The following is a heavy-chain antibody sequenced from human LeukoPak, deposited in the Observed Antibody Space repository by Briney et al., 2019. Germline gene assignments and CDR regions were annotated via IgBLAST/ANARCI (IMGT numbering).Heavy chain of an antibody. D-gene: IGHD4-17*01. Sequence: GGSLRLSCAASGFTFSSYGMHWVRQAPGKGLEWVALIWYDGSHKKYADSVKGRFTISRDNSKNTLYLQMSSLRADDTAVYYCARYMTTVTTFDYWGQGTLVTVSS. J-gene: IGHJ4*02. V-gene: IGHV3-33*01. CDR1: GFTFSSYG. CDR3: ARYMTTVTTFDY. CDR2: IWYDGSHK.